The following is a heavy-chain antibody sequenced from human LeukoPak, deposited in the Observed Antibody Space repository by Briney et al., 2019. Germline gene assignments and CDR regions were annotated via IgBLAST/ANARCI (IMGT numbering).Heavy chain of an antibody. CDR2: ISTSGGST. CDR3: AKGTFGLDY. D-gene: IGHD3-3*02. CDR1: GFNFSTYA. Sequence: SGGSLRLSCAASGFNFSTYAMSWVRQAPGKGLEWVSGISTSGGSTYYADSVKGRFTISRDNSKNTLYLQMNSLRAEDTAVYYCAKGTFGLDYWGQGTLVTVSS. J-gene: IGHJ4*02. V-gene: IGHV3-23*01.